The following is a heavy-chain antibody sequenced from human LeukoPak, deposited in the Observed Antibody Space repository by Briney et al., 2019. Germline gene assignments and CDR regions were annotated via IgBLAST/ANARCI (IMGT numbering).Heavy chain of an antibody. J-gene: IGHJ3*02. CDR2: IYTSGST. CDR3: ARVGPYCTNGVCLSHAFDI. CDR1: GGSISSGSYY. Sequence: SETLSLTCTVSGGSISSGSYYWSWIRQPAGKGLEWIGRIYTSGSTNYNPSLKSRVTMSVDTSKNQFSLKLSSVTAADTAVYYCARVGPYCTNGVCLSHAFDIWGQGTMVTVSS. V-gene: IGHV4-61*02. D-gene: IGHD2-8*01.